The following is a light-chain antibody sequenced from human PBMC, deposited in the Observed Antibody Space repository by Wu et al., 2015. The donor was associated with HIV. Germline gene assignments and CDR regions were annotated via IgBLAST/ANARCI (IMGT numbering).Light chain of an antibody. Sequence: TLSCRASQSLSSTHLSLVPAQAWATAPQAPHLCCFQRASGIPDRFSGSGSGTDFTLTIIRLEPEDFAVYYCQQYGSSPRTFGQGTKVEV. J-gene: IGKJ1*01. CDR1: QSLSSTH. CDR2: CF. V-gene: IGKV3-20*01. CDR3: QQYGSSPRT.